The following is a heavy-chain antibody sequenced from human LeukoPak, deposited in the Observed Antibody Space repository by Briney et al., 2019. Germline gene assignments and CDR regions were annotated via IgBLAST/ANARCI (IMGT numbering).Heavy chain of an antibody. J-gene: IGHJ4*02. CDR3: AKDIRGSTSWYGLDY. Sequence: GGSLRLSCAASGFTFSSYEMNWVRQAPGKGLEWVSYISSSGSTIYYADSVKGRFTISRDNSKNTLYLQMNSLRAEDTAFYYCAKDIRGSTSWYGLDYWGQGTLVTVSS. CDR1: GFTFSSYE. CDR2: ISSSGSTI. D-gene: IGHD2-2*01. V-gene: IGHV3-48*03.